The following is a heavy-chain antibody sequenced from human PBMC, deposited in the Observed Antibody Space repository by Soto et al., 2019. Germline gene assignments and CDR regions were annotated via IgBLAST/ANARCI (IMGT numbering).Heavy chain of an antibody. J-gene: IGHJ5*02. V-gene: IGHV4-61*08. CDR3: ARRRYCSGGSCLNWFDP. Sequence: SETLSLTCTVSGGSISSGGYYWSWIRQHPGKGLEWIGYIYYSGSTNYNPSLKSRVTISVDTSKNQFSLKLSSVTAADTAVYYCARRRYCSGGSCLNWFDPWGQGTLVTVSS. CDR2: IYYSGST. CDR1: GGSISSGGYY. D-gene: IGHD2-15*01.